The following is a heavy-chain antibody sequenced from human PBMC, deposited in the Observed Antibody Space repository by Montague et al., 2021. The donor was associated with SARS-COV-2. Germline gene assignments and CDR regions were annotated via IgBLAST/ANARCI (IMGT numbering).Heavy chain of an antibody. J-gene: IGHJ6*02. CDR2: IYHSGST. V-gene: IGHV4-4*02. CDR3: ARSRGNLQWPFCYYYGMDV. CDR1: GGSISSSNW. Sequence: SETLSLTCAVSGGSISSSNWWSWVRQPPGKGLEWIGEIYHSGSTNYNPSLKSRVTISVDKSKNQFSLKLSVVTAADTAVYYCARSRGNLQWPFCYYYGMDVWGQGTTVTVSS. D-gene: IGHD6-19*01.